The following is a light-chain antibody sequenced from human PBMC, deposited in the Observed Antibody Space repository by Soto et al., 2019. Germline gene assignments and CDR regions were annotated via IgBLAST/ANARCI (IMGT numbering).Light chain of an antibody. CDR1: QRRSGNY. CDR3: RNYGASPWT. V-gene: IGKV3-20*01. J-gene: IGKJ1*01. Sequence: NVLTKSPGTMPFSPRDTATLSCRASQRRSGNYLAWYQQKPGQAPRVLSYRAYIRATGISYMFSGSGSGTDFTLTIRILEREDFALYYCRNYGASPWTFGQGKKVEIQ. CDR2: RAY.